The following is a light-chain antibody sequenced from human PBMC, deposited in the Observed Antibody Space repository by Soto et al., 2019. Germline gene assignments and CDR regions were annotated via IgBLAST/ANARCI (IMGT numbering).Light chain of an antibody. J-gene: IGKJ2*01. CDR2: AAS. V-gene: IGKV3-15*01. CDR3: QQYFSWPYT. CDR1: ESVSAS. Sequence: EIVMTQSPATLSVAPGERATLCGRASESVSASLAWFQQRPGQAPRLLIFAASTTASVIPARFSGSGYGTEFTLTIGSLQSEDFAVYFCQQYFSWPYTFGQGTKLEIK.